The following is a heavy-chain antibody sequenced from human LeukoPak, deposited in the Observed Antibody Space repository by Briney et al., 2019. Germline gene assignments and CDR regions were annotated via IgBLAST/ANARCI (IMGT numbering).Heavy chain of an antibody. Sequence: ASVKVSCKASGYTFTGYYMHWVRQAPGQGLEWMGWINPNSGGTNYAQKFQGRVTMTRDTSISTAYMELSRLRSDDSAVYDCARDQRPQQQQLVPHYYYGMDVWGQGTTVTVSS. V-gene: IGHV1-2*02. CDR2: INPNSGGT. J-gene: IGHJ6*02. CDR3: ARDQRPQQQQLVPHYYYGMDV. CDR1: GYTFTGYY. D-gene: IGHD6-13*01.